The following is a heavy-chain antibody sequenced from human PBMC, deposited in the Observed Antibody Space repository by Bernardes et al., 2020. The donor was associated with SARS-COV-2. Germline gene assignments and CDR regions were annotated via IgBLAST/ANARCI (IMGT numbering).Heavy chain of an antibody. J-gene: IGHJ4*02. CDR1: GGSISSSNYN. CDR2: IYYRGST. Sequence: SETLSLTCTVSGGSISSSNYNWGWISQPPGKGLEWIGSIYYRGSTYYNPSLKSRVTISVDTSKNQFSLKLTSVTAADTAVYYCARLWYYYDSSGYYSFFDYWGQGTLVTVSS. V-gene: IGHV4-39*01. CDR3: ARLWYYYDSSGYYSFFDY. D-gene: IGHD3-22*01.